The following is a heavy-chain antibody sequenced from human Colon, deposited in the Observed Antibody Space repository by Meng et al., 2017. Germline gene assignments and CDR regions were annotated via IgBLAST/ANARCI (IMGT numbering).Heavy chain of an antibody. CDR1: GYTFTTFF. V-gene: IGHV1-2*05. D-gene: IGHD1-26*01. Sequence: QVHLVQSGADVKTHGSSVKISCEASGYTFTTFFLNWVRQTPDQGFEWLGRINPNSGVTNFAQKFQGRVTMTRDTSISTAYMELASLRSGDTGVYYCARMGAGAAFDFWGQGTLVTVSS. J-gene: IGHJ4*02. CDR2: INPNSGVT. CDR3: ARMGAGAAFDF.